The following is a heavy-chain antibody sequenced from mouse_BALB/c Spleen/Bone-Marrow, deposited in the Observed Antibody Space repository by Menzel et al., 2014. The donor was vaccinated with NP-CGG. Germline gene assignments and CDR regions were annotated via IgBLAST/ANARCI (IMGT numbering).Heavy chain of an antibody. J-gene: IGHJ4*01. CDR3: ARWLLGCYDMED. CDR2: IDPSDSYT. V-gene: IGHV1-69*02. D-gene: IGHD2-3*01. CDR1: GYTFTSYW. Sequence: QVQLQQPGAELVKPGASVKLSCKASGYTFTSYWMHWVKQRPGQGLEWIGEIDPSDSYTNYNQKFKGKATLTVDKSSNRAYMQLSSLTSEDSAVYFCARWLLGCYDMEDWGQGTSVTVSS.